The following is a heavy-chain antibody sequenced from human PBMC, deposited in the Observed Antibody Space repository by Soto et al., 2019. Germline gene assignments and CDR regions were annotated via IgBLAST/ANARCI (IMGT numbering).Heavy chain of an antibody. J-gene: IGHJ6*02. CDR3: AKDSDWNSDYYYYGMDV. V-gene: IGHV3-23*01. D-gene: IGHD1-7*01. CDR2: ISGSGGST. CDR1: GFTFSSYA. Sequence: EVQLLESGGGLVQPGGSLGLSCAASGFTFSSYAMSWVRQAPGKGLEWVSAISGSGGSTYYADSVKGRFTISRDNSKNTLYLQMNSLRAEDTAVYYCAKDSDWNSDYYYYGMDVWGQGTTVTVSS.